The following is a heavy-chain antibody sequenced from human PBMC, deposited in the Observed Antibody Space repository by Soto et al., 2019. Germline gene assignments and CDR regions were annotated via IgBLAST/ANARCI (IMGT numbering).Heavy chain of an antibody. D-gene: IGHD6-25*01. CDR2: INHSGST. CDR3: ARCSGNWDLNWFVP. Sequence: SETLSLTCAVYGGSFSGYYWSWIRQPPGKGLEWIGEINHSGSTNYNPSLKSRVTISVDTSKNQFSLKLSSVTAADTAVYYCARCSGNWDLNWFVPWGQGTLVTVSS. J-gene: IGHJ5*02. V-gene: IGHV4-34*01. CDR1: GGSFSGYY.